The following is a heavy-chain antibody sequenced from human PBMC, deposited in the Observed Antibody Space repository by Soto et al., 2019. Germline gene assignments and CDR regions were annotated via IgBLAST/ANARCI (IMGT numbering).Heavy chain of an antibody. Sequence: PGGSLRLSCAASGFPFSTYAMSWVRQAPGKGLEWVSTINNSGGGTYSPDSMKGRFTISRDNARNSLYLQMNSLGAEDTAVYYCVRDGASLINLFFGMDVWGQGTTVTVSS. J-gene: IGHJ6*02. D-gene: IGHD2-8*01. CDR3: VRDGASLINLFFGMDV. V-gene: IGHV3-23*01. CDR1: GFPFSTYA. CDR2: INNSGGGT.